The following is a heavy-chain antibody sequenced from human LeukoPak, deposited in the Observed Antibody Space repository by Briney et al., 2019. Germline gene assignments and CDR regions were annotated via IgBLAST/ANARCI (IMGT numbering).Heavy chain of an antibody. J-gene: IGHJ4*02. Sequence: GGSLRLSCAASGLTFSSYGMGWVRQAPAKGLEWVSTIDGRGVSTHYADSVKGRLTISRENSRNTLYLQMDSLRAEDTAVYFCVRAVGGVSFFAYWGRGTLVTVSS. CDR2: IDGRGVST. CDR3: VRAVGGVSFFAY. V-gene: IGHV3-23*01. CDR1: GLTFSSYG. D-gene: IGHD3-16*01.